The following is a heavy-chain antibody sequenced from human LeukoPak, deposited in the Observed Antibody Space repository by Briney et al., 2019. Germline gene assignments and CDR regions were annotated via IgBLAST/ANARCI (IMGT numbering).Heavy chain of an antibody. J-gene: IGHJ4*02. CDR3: ARVRPPPYCSGGSCYSGAFDY. CDR1: GFTFSSYA. Sequence: GGSLRLSCAASGFTFSSYAMHWVRQPPGKGLEYVSAISSNGGSTYYANPVKGRFTISRDNSKNTLYLQMGSLRAEDMAVYYCARVRPPPYCSGGSCYSGAFDYWGQGTLVTVSS. V-gene: IGHV3-64*01. D-gene: IGHD2-15*01. CDR2: ISSNGGST.